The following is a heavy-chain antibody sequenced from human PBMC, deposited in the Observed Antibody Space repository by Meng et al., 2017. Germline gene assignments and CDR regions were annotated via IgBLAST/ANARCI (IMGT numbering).Heavy chain of an antibody. D-gene: IGHD3-9*01. CDR1: GFHFRNDL. V-gene: IGHV3-15*01. J-gene: IGHJ4*02. CDR3: TWDDKAVSDY. CDR2: NKSNTDGGTA. Sequence: LGGSGGRLVQPGGAPGPSCAALGFHFRNDLMSWVLHAPGKGPEWVGCNKSNTDGGTAEYAAPVTGRITISRDDSKSTLYLQMSGLRIDDTGVYYCTWDDKAVSDYWGQGTLVTVSS.